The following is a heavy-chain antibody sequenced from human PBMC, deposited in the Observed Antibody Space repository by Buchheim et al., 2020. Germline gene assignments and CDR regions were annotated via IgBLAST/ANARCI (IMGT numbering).Heavy chain of an antibody. V-gene: IGHV3-48*01. Sequence: EVQLVESGGGLVQPGGSLRLSCAASGFTFSSYSMNWVRQAPGKGLEWVSYISSSSTIYYADSVKGRFTISRDNAKNSLYLQMNSLRAEDTAVYYCARDSGWPQFQDYWGQGTL. CDR1: GFTFSSYS. J-gene: IGHJ4*02. D-gene: IGHD5-24*01. CDR3: ARDSGWPQFQDY. CDR2: ISSSSTI.